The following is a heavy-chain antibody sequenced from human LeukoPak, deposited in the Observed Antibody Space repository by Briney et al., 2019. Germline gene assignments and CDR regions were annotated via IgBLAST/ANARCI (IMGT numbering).Heavy chain of an antibody. CDR1: GFTFSIYT. V-gene: IGHV3-21*01. D-gene: IGHD7-27*01. CDR2: ITSSSSSM. Sequence: GGSLRLSCVASGFTFSIYTMSWVRQAPGKGLEWVSSITSSSSSMYSADSVKGRLTISRDNAKDSLYLQMNSLRAEDTAVYYCARDLAWGGYWGQGTLVTVSS. CDR3: ARDLAWGGY. J-gene: IGHJ4*02.